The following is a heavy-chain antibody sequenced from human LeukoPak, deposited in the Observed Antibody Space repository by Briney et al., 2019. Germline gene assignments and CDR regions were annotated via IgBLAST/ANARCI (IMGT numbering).Heavy chain of an antibody. CDR2: IYSGGST. Sequence: GGSLRLSFAAPGLTVRSNYMTWVRQAPGKGLEWVSVIYSGGSTYYADSVKGRFTISRDNSKNTLYLQMNSLRAEDTAVYYCASIFGTFDYWGQGTLVTVSS. CDR3: ASIFGTFDY. D-gene: IGHD3-3*02. J-gene: IGHJ4*02. V-gene: IGHV3-66*02. CDR1: GLTVRSNY.